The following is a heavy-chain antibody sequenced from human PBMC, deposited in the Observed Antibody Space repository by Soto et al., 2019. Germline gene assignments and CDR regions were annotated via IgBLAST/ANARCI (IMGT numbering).Heavy chain of an antibody. V-gene: IGHV3-23*01. CDR1: GFPFSSYV. Sequence: GGSLRLSCAASGFPFSSYVMSWVRQAPGKGLEWVSGISGGGSNTFYADYVKGRFTISRDXXXXXXXXXXXXXXXXXXXLYYCAKDSNKYSSSLRGRYFDYWGQGIGVTAPQ. J-gene: IGHJ4*02. CDR2: ISGGGSNT. CDR3: AKDSNKYSSSLRGRYFDY. D-gene: IGHD3-22*01.